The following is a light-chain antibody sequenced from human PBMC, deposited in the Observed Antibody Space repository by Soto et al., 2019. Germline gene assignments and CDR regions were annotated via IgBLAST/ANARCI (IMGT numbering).Light chain of an antibody. Sequence: DIQMTQSPSSLSASVGDRVTISCRASQSIRNYVSWYQQKPGTAPKLLIRAASTLQSGVPSRFSSSGSGTDFTLTISSLQIEDFATYFCQQTDSTPQTFGQGTNVEI. CDR2: AAS. J-gene: IGKJ1*01. CDR3: QQTDSTPQT. CDR1: QSIRNY. V-gene: IGKV1-39*01.